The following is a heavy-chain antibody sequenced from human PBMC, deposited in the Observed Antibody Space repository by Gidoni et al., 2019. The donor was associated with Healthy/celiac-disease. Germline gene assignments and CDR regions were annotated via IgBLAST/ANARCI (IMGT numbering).Heavy chain of an antibody. Sequence: EVQLVESGGGLVQPGGSLRLSCAASGFTFSSYEMNWVRQDPGKGLEWVSYISSSGSTIYYADSVKGRFTISRDNAKNSLYLQMNSLRAEDTAVYYCARDLSDYGDYDEGDAFDIWGQGTMVTVSS. V-gene: IGHV3-48*03. J-gene: IGHJ3*02. CDR3: ARDLSDYGDYDEGDAFDI. CDR2: ISSSGSTI. D-gene: IGHD4-17*01. CDR1: GFTFSSYE.